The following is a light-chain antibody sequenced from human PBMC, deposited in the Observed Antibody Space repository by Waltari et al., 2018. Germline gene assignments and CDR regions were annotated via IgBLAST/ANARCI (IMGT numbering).Light chain of an antibody. CDR3: HSRDASGVGGS. CDR2: DKG. Sequence: SSELTQDPAVSVAMGQTVRITCQGDSLRSYYSSWYQQRPGQAPILVIYDKGKRASGVPDRIPWFKLQKTSFFDITGAQAEDEASYYCHSRDASGVGGSFGGGTKLTVL. CDR1: SLRSYY. V-gene: IGLV3-19*01. J-gene: IGLJ2*01.